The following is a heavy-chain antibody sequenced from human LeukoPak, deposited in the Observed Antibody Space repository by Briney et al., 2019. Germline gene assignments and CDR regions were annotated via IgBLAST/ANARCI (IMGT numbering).Heavy chain of an antibody. CDR1: GSTFSSYG. CDR3: ARGSGRYDILTGYYPSSDFDY. J-gene: IGHJ4*02. V-gene: IGHV3-33*01. Sequence: HPGGSLRLSCAASGSTFSSYGMHWVRQAPGKGLEWVAVIWYDGSNKYYADSVKGRFTISRDNSKNTLYLQMNSLRAEDTAVYYCARGSGRYDILTGYYPSSDFDYWGQGTLVTVSS. D-gene: IGHD3-9*01. CDR2: IWYDGSNK.